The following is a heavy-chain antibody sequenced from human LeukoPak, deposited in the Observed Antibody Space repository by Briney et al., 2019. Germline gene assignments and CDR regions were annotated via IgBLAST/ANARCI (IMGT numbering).Heavy chain of an antibody. D-gene: IGHD1-20*01. CDR3: ARQGPNWNDLDY. Sequence: SVKVSCKASGGTFSSYAISWVRQAPGQGLEWMGRIIPILGIANYAQKFQGRVTITADKSTSTAYMELSSLRSEDTAVYYCARQGPNWNDLDYLGQGTLVTVSS. CDR2: IIPILGIA. V-gene: IGHV1-69*04. CDR1: GGTFSSYA. J-gene: IGHJ4*02.